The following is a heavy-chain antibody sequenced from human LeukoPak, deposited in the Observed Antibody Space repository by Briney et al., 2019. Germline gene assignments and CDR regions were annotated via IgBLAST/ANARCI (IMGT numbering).Heavy chain of an antibody. V-gene: IGHV1-18*01. Sequence: GSVKVSCKASGYTFTSYGISWVRQAPGQGLEWMGWISAYNGNTNYAQKLQGRVTMTTDTSTSTAYMELRSLRSDDTAVYYCARDHGGPDIVVVTAYYYFDYWGQGTLVTVSS. CDR2: ISAYNGNT. J-gene: IGHJ4*02. D-gene: IGHD2-21*02. CDR1: GYTFTSYG. CDR3: ARDHGGPDIVVVTAYYYFDY.